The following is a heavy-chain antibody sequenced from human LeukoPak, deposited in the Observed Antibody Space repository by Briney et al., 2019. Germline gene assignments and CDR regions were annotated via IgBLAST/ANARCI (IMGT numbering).Heavy chain of an antibody. Sequence: GGSLRLSCAASGFTFSSYEMNWVRQAPGKGLEWVSYISSSGSTIYYADSVKGRFTISRDNAKNSLYLQMNSLRAEDTAVYYCACLHDYYDSSGPLDYWGQGTLVTVSS. CDR3: ACLHDYYDSSGPLDY. CDR1: GFTFSSYE. D-gene: IGHD3-22*01. J-gene: IGHJ4*02. V-gene: IGHV3-48*03. CDR2: ISSSGSTI.